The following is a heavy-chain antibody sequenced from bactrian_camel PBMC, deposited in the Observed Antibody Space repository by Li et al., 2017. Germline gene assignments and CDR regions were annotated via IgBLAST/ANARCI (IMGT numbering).Heavy chain of an antibody. CDR1: GFIFSNYE. CDR2: VASNGGST. J-gene: IGHJ4*01. CDR3: VRGGPVVAGPS. Sequence: VQLVESGGGLVQPGGSLRLSCAASGFIFSNYEMTWVRQAPGKGLEWVSGVASNGGSTEYADSIVGRFIISRDNAKNTVYLQMNSLKPEDTAVYYCVRGGPVVAGPSWGQGTQVTVS. V-gene: IGHV3S40*01. D-gene: IGHD6*01.